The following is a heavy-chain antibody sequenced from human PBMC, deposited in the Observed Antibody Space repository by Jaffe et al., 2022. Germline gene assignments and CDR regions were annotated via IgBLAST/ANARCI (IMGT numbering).Heavy chain of an antibody. D-gene: IGHD6-6*01. J-gene: IGHJ6*03. V-gene: IGHV4-59*01. CDR1: GGSISSYY. Sequence: QVQLQESGPGLVKPSETLSLTCTVSGGSISSYYWSWIRQPPGKGLEWIGYIYYSGSTNYNPSLKSRVTISVDTSKNQFSLKLSSVTAADTAVYYCARNTRSPRMYSSSSHWYYYYYMDVWGKGTTVTVSS. CDR2: IYYSGST. CDR3: ARNTRSPRMYSSSSHWYYYYYMDV.